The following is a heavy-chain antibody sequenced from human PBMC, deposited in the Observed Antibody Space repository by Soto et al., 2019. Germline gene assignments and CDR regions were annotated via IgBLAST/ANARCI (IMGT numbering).Heavy chain of an antibody. Sequence: EVQLVESGGGLVQPGGSLKLSCAASGFTFSDSAMHWVRQASGKGLEWVGRIRNKGNNYATAYTASVKGRFTISRDDSKTMVYLQMNSLKIDDTAVYYCTSRRDWTAVDPLDYWGLGTLVTVSS. V-gene: IGHV3-73*02. CDR1: GFTFSDSA. CDR2: IRNKGNNYAT. D-gene: IGHD5-18*01. J-gene: IGHJ4*02. CDR3: TSRRDWTAVDPLDY.